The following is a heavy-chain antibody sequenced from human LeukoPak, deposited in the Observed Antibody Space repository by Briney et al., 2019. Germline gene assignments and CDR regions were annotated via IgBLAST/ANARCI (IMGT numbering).Heavy chain of an antibody. D-gene: IGHD1-26*01. CDR3: ASSGSYRFDY. CDR1: GFTFSSYS. J-gene: IGHJ4*02. Sequence: GGSLRLSCAASGFTFSSYSMNWVRLAPGKGLEWVSHITASGTAMFYADSVKGRFTISRDNAKNSLYLQMNSLRDEDTAVYYCASSGSYRFDYWGQGTLVTVSS. CDR2: ITASGTAM. V-gene: IGHV3-48*02.